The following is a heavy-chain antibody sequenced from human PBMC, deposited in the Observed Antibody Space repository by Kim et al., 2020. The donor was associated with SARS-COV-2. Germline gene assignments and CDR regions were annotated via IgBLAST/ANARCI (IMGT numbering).Heavy chain of an antibody. CDR3: AKGTPGSSNPFDY. CDR2: IYSGGSST. Sequence: GGSLRLSCAASGFIFSSYAMSWVRQAPGKGLEWVSVIYSGGSSTSYADSVKGRFTISRDNSKNTLYLQMNSLRAEDTAVYYCAKGTPGSSNPFDYWGQGTLVTVSS. V-gene: IGHV3-23*03. D-gene: IGHD6-13*01. CDR1: GFIFSSYA. J-gene: IGHJ4*02.